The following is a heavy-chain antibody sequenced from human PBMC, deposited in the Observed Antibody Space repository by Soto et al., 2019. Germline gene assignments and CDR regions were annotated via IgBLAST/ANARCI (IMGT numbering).Heavy chain of an antibody. CDR2: IWYDGSNK. J-gene: IGHJ5*02. V-gene: IGHV3-33*01. CDR3: ARERPGYSNWFDP. Sequence: QVQLVESGGGVVQPGRSLRLSCAASGFTFSSYGMHWVRQAPGKGLEWVAVIWYDGSNKYYADSVKGRFTISRDNSKNTLYLQMNSLRAEDTAVYYCARERPGYSNWFDPWGQGTLVTVSS. D-gene: IGHD5-12*01. CDR1: GFTFSSYG.